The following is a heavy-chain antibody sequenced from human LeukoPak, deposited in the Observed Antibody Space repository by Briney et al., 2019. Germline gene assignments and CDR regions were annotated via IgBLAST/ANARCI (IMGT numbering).Heavy chain of an antibody. D-gene: IGHD6-6*01. CDR3: ARDSSSSGLTDY. CDR1: GGSISSHY. V-gene: IGHV4-59*11. Sequence: SETLSLTRTVSGGSISSHYWSWIRQPPGKGLEWIGYIYYSGSTNYNPSLKSRVTISVDTSKNQFSLKLSSVTAADTAVYYCARDSSSSGLTDYWGQGTLVTVSS. CDR2: IYYSGST. J-gene: IGHJ4*02.